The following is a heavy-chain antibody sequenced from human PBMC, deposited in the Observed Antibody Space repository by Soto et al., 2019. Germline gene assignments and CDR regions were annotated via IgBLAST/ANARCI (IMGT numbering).Heavy chain of an antibody. CDR2: ISGSGGST. V-gene: IGHV3-23*01. J-gene: IGHJ4*02. D-gene: IGHD3-3*01. CDR1: GFTFSSYA. Sequence: EVQLLESGGGLVQPGGSLRLSCEASGFTFSSYAMSWVRQAPGKGLEWVSAISGSGGSTYYADSVKGRFTISRDNSKNTLYLQMNSLRAEDTAVYYCIYDFWSGFPIIDYWGQGTLVTVSS. CDR3: IYDFWSGFPIIDY.